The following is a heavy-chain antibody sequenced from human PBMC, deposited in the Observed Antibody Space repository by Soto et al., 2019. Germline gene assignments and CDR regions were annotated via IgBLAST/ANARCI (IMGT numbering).Heavy chain of an antibody. CDR3: AREVGGYDSSGYYNTNNWFDP. CDR2: IIPIFGTA. D-gene: IGHD3-22*01. V-gene: IGHV1-69*12. Sequence: QVQLVQSGAEVKKPGSSVKVSCKASGGTFSSYAISWVRQAPGQGLEWMGGIIPIFGTANYAQKFQGRVTSNADESKSTVYMALSSLRSEDTAVYYCAREVGGYDSSGYYNTNNWFDPWGQGTLVTVSS. J-gene: IGHJ5*02. CDR1: GGTFSSYA.